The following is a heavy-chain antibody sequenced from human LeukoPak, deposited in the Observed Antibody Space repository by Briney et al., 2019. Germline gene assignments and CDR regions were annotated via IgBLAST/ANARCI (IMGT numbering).Heavy chain of an antibody. V-gene: IGHV6-1*01. CDR1: GDSVSSINGA. Sequence: SQTLSLTCAISGDSVSSINGAWTWIRQSPSRGLELLGRTYYRSKWYNDYVESMKGRITISPDTSKNQFSLHLNSVTPEDTAVYYCARDLGNSGWYTFDYWGQGTLVTVSS. D-gene: IGHD6-19*01. CDR3: ARDLGNSGWYTFDY. J-gene: IGHJ4*02. CDR2: TYYRSKWYN.